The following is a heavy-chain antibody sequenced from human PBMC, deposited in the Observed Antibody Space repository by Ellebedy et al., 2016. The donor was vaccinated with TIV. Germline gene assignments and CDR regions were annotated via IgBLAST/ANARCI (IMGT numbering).Heavy chain of an antibody. Sequence: GSLRLSXAVSGGSISSSNWWSWVRQPPGKGLEWIGEIYHSGSTNYNPSLKSRVTISVDKSKNQFSLKLSSVTAADTAVYYCARARGSGWYLLTAPDYWGQGTLVTVSS. CDR1: GGSISSSNW. V-gene: IGHV4-4*02. CDR3: ARARGSGWYLLTAPDY. D-gene: IGHD6-19*01. J-gene: IGHJ4*02. CDR2: IYHSGST.